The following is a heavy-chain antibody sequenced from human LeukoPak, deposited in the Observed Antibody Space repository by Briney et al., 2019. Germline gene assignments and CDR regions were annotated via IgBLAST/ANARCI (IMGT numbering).Heavy chain of an antibody. CDR2: INHSGST. CDR3: ARPSGDFWSGYHYYMDV. J-gene: IGHJ6*03. V-gene: IGHV4-34*01. Sequence: SETLSLTCAVYGGSFSGYYWSWIRQPPGKGLEWIGEINHSGSTNYNPSLKSRVTISVDTSKNQFSLKLSSVTAADTAVYYCARPSGDFWSGYHYYMDVWGKGTTVTVS. CDR1: GGSFSGYY. D-gene: IGHD3-3*01.